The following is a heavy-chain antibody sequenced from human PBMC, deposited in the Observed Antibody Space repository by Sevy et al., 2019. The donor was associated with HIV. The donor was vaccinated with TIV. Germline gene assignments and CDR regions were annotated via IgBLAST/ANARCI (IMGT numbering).Heavy chain of an antibody. J-gene: IGHJ4*02. D-gene: IGHD2-8*01. CDR2: IRSNAYGGTT. Sequence: GGSLRLSCTASGFTFGDYVMSWFRQAPGKGLEWVGLIRSNAYGGTTEYAASVKGRFTISRDDSKSIAYLHMNSLKIEDTAVYYRTRDYLATLISFDYWGQGTLVTVSS. CDR1: GFTFGDYV. V-gene: IGHV3-49*03. CDR3: TRDYLATLISFDY.